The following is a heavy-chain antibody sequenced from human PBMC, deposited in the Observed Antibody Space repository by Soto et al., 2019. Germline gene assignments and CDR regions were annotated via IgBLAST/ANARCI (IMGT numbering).Heavy chain of an antibody. CDR3: VRGDGDYHDGNGYLGRH. J-gene: IGHJ4*02. V-gene: IGHV3-74*01. D-gene: IGHD3-22*01. Sequence: EVQLVESGGGLVQLGGSLRLSCEASGFTFRTYWMHWVRQAPGKGLVWVSRIKSDGSGTYYADSVEGRFTISRDNAQNRLYLKMNSLRADDTAVYYCVRGDGDYHDGNGYLGRHWGQGTLVTVSS. CDR2: IKSDGSGT. CDR1: GFTFRTYW.